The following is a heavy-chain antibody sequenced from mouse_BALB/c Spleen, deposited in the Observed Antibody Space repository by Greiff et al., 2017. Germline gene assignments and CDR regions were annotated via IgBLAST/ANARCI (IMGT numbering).Heavy chain of an antibody. CDR1: GYTFTSYD. D-gene: IGHD3-1*01. V-gene: IGHV1-85*01. Sequence: QGQLQQSGAELVKPGASVKLSCKASGYTFTSYDINWVRQRPEQGLEWIGWIFPGDGSTKYNEKFKGKATLTTDKSSSTAYMQLSSPTSEDSAVYYCAGQLGLRDYFDYWGQGTTLTVSS. J-gene: IGHJ2*01. CDR2: IFPGDGST. CDR3: AGQLGLRDYFDY.